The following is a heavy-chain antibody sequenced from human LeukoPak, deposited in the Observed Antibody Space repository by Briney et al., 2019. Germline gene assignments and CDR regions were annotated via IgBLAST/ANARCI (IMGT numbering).Heavy chain of an antibody. CDR1: GFSLSTGGMA. V-gene: IGHV2-70*13. CDR3: ARIPLYGAYLDY. Sequence: SGPTLVNPTQTLRLTCTFSGFSLSTGGMAVSWIRQPPGKALEWLALIDWEDDEFYTTSLKTRLTISKDSSKNLVVLTMTDMVPVDTATYYCARIPLYGAYLDYWGQGTLVTVSS. CDR2: IDWEDDE. J-gene: IGHJ4*02. D-gene: IGHD4-17*01.